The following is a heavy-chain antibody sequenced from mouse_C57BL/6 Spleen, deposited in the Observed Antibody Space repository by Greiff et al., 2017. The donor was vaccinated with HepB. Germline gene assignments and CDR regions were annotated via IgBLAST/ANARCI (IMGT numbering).Heavy chain of an antibody. CDR3: ARYGYDGGFAY. CDR1: GYSITSGYY. CDR2: ISYDGSN. D-gene: IGHD2-2*01. Sequence: VQLQQSGPGLVKPSQSLSLTCSVTGYSITSGYYWNWIRQFPGNKLEWMGYISYDGSNNYNPSLKNRISITRDTSKNQFFLKLNSVTTEDTATYYCARYGYDGGFAYWGQGTLVTVSA. J-gene: IGHJ3*01. V-gene: IGHV3-6*01.